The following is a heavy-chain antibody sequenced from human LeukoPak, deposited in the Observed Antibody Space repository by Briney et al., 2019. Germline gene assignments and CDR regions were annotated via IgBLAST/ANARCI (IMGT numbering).Heavy chain of an antibody. CDR1: GGTFSSYA. Sequence: GASVKVSCKASGGTFSSYAISWVRQAPGQGLEWMGRIIPILGIANYAQKFQGRVTITADKSTSTAYMELSSLRSEDTAVYYCARDPPTTMVRGEFNYWGQGTLVTVSS. CDR3: ARDPPTTMVRGEFNY. D-gene: IGHD3-10*01. V-gene: IGHV1-69*04. J-gene: IGHJ4*02. CDR2: IIPILGIA.